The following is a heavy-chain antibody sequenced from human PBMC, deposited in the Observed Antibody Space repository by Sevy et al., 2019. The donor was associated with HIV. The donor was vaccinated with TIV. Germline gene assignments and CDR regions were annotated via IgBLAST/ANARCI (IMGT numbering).Heavy chain of an antibody. Sequence: GGSLRLSCAASGFTFSSYSMNWVRQAPGKGLEWVSYISSSSTIYYADSVKGRFTISRDNAKNSLYLQMNSLRAEDTAVYYCARGRIAVAVLWGQGTLVTVS. D-gene: IGHD6-19*01. CDR3: ARGRIAVAVL. J-gene: IGHJ4*02. CDR1: GFTFSSYS. V-gene: IGHV3-48*01. CDR2: ISSSSTI.